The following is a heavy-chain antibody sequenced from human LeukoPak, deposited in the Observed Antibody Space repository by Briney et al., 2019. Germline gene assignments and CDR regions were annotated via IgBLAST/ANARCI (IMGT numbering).Heavy chain of an antibody. V-gene: IGHV3-30*03. D-gene: IGHD5-12*01. Sequence: GGSLRLSCAASGFTFSHYAMHWVRQAPGEGLQWVAFTSYSGNNYYYADSVKGRFIISRDDSKNTLYVEMNSLRLDDTAIYYCARGPPTSRSGAHFDYWGQGSLVTVSP. CDR1: GFTFSHYA. CDR3: ARGPPTSRSGAHFDY. J-gene: IGHJ4*02. CDR2: TSYSGNNY.